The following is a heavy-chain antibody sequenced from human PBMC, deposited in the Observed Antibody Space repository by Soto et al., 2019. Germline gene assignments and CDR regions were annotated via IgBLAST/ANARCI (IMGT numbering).Heavy chain of an antibody. V-gene: IGHV3-9*01. CDR2: ISWNSGSI. CDR1: GFTFDDYA. D-gene: IGHD4-17*01. Sequence: EVQLVESGGGLVQPGRSLRLSCAASGFTFDDYAMHWVRQAPGKGLEWVSGISWNSGSIGYADSVKGRFTISRDNAKNSLYLQMNSLRAEDTALYYCAKGFGWYTGDYGIKNWFAPWGQGTLVTVSS. J-gene: IGHJ5*02. CDR3: AKGFGWYTGDYGIKNWFAP.